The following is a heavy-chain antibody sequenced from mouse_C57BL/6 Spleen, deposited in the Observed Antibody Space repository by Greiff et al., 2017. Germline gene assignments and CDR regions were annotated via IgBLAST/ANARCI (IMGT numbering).Heavy chain of an antibody. CDR1: GYTFTSYG. Sequence: QVQLKESGAELARPGASVKLSCKASGYTFTSYGISWVKQRTGQGLEWIGEIYPRSGNTYYNEKFKGKATLTADKSSSTAYMELRSLTSEDAAVYFCARGDDYEPGGYWGQGTTLTVSS. CDR3: ARGDDYEPGGY. V-gene: IGHV1-81*01. J-gene: IGHJ2*01. D-gene: IGHD2-4*01. CDR2: IYPRSGNT.